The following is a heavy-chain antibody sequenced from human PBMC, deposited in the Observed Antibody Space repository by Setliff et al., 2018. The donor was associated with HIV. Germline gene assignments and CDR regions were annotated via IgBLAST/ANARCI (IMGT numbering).Heavy chain of an antibody. CDR1: GYSISSGYC. D-gene: IGHD3-10*01. J-gene: IGHJ4*02. CDR3: ARARGPEGYFDS. CDR2: IYHSGST. Sequence: SETLSLTCAVSGYSISSGYCWGWIRQPPGKGLEWIGSIYHSGSTYYNPSLKSRVTISVDTSKNQFSLKMSSVTAADTAVYYCARARGPEGYFDSWGQGTLVTVSS. V-gene: IGHV4-38-2*01.